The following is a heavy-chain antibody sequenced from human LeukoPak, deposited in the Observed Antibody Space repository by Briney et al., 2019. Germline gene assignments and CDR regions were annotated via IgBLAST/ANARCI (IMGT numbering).Heavy chain of an antibody. CDR2: ISANNGDT. CDR3: ARRGPTPYFYYMDF. D-gene: IGHD1-1*01. V-gene: IGHV1-18*01. Sequence: ASVKVSCKASGYTFMHYGIHWVRQAPGQGLEWLGWISANNGDTNYAQKLQGRVTMTTDTSTSTAYMELRSLTSDDTAVYYCARRGPTPYFYYMDFWGNGTTVIVSS. CDR1: GYTFMHYG. J-gene: IGHJ6*03.